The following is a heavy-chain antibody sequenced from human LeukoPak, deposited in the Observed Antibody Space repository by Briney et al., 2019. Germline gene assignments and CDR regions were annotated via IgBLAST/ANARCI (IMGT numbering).Heavy chain of an antibody. CDR1: GFSLSTSGVG. D-gene: IGHD3-9*01. CDR2: IYWNDDK. Sequence: SGPTLVKPTQTLTLTCTFSGFSLSTSGVGVGWIRQPPGKALEWLALIYWNDDKRYSPSLKSRLTITKDTSKNQVVLTMTNMDPVETATYYCAHSVLRYFDWFADPWGQGTLVTVSS. CDR3: AHSVLRYFDWFADP. J-gene: IGHJ5*02. V-gene: IGHV2-5*01.